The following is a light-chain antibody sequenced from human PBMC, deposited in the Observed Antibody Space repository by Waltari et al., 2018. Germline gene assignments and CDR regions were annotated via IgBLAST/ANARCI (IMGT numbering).Light chain of an antibody. J-gene: IGLJ3*02. CDR3: AAWDDSLSASL. CDR1: SFNLGGNY. Sequence: QTVLTQPPSVSGTPGQRVTISCSGSSFNLGGNYVYWFQQLPGTAPKLLIYRNDERPSGVPDRISGSKSGTSASLAISGLRSEDEAHYYCAAWDDSLSASLFGGGTKLTVL. CDR2: RND. V-gene: IGLV1-47*01.